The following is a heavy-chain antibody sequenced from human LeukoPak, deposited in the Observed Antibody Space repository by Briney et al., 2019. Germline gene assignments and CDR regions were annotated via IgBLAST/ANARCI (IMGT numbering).Heavy chain of an antibody. V-gene: IGHV3-21*01. D-gene: IGHD2-8*01. CDR1: GFTFNSYG. Sequence: GGSLRLSCAASGFTFNSYGMNWVRQAPGKGLEWDSSISSSSTYIYYADSVKGRFTISRDNAKNSLYLQMNSLRAEDTAVYYCAKDRVRAKRGDAFDIWGQGTMVTVSS. CDR2: ISSSSTYI. J-gene: IGHJ3*02. CDR3: AKDRVRAKRGDAFDI.